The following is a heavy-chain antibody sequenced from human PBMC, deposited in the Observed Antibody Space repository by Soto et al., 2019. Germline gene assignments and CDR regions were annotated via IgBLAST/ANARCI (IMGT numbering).Heavy chain of an antibody. D-gene: IGHD3-9*01. CDR1: GYTLTELS. Sequence: ASVKVSCKVSGYTLTELSMHWVRRAPGKGLEWMGGFDPEDGETIYAQKFQGRVTMTEDTSTDTAYMELSSLRSEDTAVYYCATDGVLRYFDWLSRRQQFDYWGQGTLVTVSS. V-gene: IGHV1-24*01. CDR3: ATDGVLRYFDWLSRRQQFDY. J-gene: IGHJ4*02. CDR2: FDPEDGET.